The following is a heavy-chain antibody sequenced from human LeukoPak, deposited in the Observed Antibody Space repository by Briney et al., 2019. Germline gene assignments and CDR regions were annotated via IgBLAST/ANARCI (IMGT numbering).Heavy chain of an antibody. CDR1: GFTFSDYY. Sequence: PGGSLRLSCAASGFTFSDYYMGWIRQAPGKGLEWVSYISASGGSIYYADSVKGRVTISRDNAKTSLYLQMNSLRADDTAVYYCAREGCSSTSCYVGGDWFDPWGQGTLVTVSS. J-gene: IGHJ5*02. CDR3: AREGCSSTSCYVGGDWFDP. CDR2: ISASGGSI. D-gene: IGHD2-2*01. V-gene: IGHV3-11*01.